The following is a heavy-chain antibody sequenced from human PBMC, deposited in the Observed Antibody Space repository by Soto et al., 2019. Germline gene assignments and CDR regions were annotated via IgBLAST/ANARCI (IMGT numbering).Heavy chain of an antibody. CDR1: GYSVTSYY. V-gene: IGHV1-46*01. Sequence: GASVKVSCKASGYSVTSYYIHWVRQAPGQGLEWMGIINPSGDTTTYAQRFQGRVTISVDTSKNQFSLKLSSVTAADTAVYYCARAKMDGYCSSTSCYAGSWFDPWGQGTLVTVSS. CDR2: INPSGDTT. D-gene: IGHD2-2*01. J-gene: IGHJ5*02. CDR3: ARAKMDGYCSSTSCYAGSWFDP.